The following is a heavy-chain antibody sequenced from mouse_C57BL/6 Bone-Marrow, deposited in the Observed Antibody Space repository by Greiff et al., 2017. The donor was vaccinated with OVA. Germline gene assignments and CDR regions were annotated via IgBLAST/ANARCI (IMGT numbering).Heavy chain of an antibody. D-gene: IGHD1-1*01. CDR2: ISSGGSYT. CDR3: ARHRYYYGSSYAMDY. J-gene: IGHJ4*01. CDR1: GFTFSSYG. Sequence: EVKLVESGGDLVKPGGSLKLSCAASGFTFSSYGMSWVRQTPDKRLEWVATISSGGSYTYYPDSVKGRFTISRDNAKNTLYLQMSSLKSEDTAMYYCARHRYYYGSSYAMDYWGQGTSVTVSS. V-gene: IGHV5-6*02.